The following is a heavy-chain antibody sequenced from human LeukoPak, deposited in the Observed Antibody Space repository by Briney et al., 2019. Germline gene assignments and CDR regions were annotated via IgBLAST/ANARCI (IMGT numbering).Heavy chain of an antibody. Sequence: PSETLSLTCAVYGGSFSGYYWSWIRQPPGKGLEWIGEINHSGSTNYNPSLKSRVTISVDTSKNQFSLKLSSVTAADTAVYYCARGRTRERYFDWQREGFDYWGQGTLVTVSS. CDR2: INHSGST. CDR3: ARGRTRERYFDWQREGFDY. CDR1: GGSFSGYY. V-gene: IGHV4-34*01. J-gene: IGHJ4*02. D-gene: IGHD3-9*01.